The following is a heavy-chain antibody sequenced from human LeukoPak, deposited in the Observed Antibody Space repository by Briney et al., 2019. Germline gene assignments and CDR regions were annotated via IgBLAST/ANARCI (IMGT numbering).Heavy chain of an antibody. D-gene: IGHD2-2*01. CDR2: IIPIFGIA. J-gene: IGHJ4*02. CDR3: ASRPYCSSTSCLPDY. Sequence: GASVKVSCKASGGTFSSYTISWVRQAPGQGLEWMGRIIPIFGIANYARKFQGRVTITADKSTSTAYMELSSLRSEDTAVYYCASRPYCSSTSCLPDYWGQGTLVTVSS. CDR1: GGTFSSYT. V-gene: IGHV1-69*02.